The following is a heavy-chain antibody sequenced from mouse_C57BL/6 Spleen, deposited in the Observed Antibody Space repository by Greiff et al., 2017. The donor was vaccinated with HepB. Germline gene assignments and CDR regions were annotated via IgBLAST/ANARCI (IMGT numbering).Heavy chain of an antibody. CDR2: IFPGSGST. CDR1: GYTFTDYY. D-gene: IGHD1-1*01. J-gene: IGHJ4*01. Sequence: QVQLQQSGPELVKPGASVKISCKASGYTFTDYYINWVKQRPGQGLEWIGWIFPGSGSTYYNEKFKGKATLTVDKSSSTAYMLLSSLTSEDSAVYFCARGIYYYGSRGVYAMDYWGQGTSVTVSS. V-gene: IGHV1-75*01. CDR3: ARGIYYYGSRGVYAMDY.